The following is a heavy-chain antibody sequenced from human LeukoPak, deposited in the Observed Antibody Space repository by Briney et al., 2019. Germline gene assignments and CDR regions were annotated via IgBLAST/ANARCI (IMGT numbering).Heavy chain of an antibody. CDR2: INPNSGGT. Sequence: ASVKVSCKASGYTFTGYYMHWVRQAPGQGLEWMGWINPNSGGTNYAQKFQGRVTMTRDTSISTAYMELSRLRSDDTAVYYCARSEGIAVAGHHYYFDYWGQGTLVTVSS. CDR1: GYTFTGYY. D-gene: IGHD6-19*01. V-gene: IGHV1-2*02. J-gene: IGHJ4*02. CDR3: ARSEGIAVAGHHYYFDY.